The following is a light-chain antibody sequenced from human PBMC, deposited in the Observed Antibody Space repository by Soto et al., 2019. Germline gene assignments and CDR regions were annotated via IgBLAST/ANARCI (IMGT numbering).Light chain of an antibody. Sequence: QSALTQPPSASGSPGQSVTISCTGTSSDVGGYNYVSWYQQYPGKAPKLMIYEVNKRPSGVPDRFSGSKSGNTASLTVSGLQAEDEADYYCSSYGGGYNYVFGTGTKLTVL. J-gene: IGLJ1*01. V-gene: IGLV2-8*01. CDR1: SSDVGGYNY. CDR3: SSYGGGYNYV. CDR2: EVN.